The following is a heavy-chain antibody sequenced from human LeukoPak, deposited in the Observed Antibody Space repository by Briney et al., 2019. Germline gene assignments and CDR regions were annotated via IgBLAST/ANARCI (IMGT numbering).Heavy chain of an antibody. D-gene: IGHD3-22*01. CDR2: IYYSGST. Sequence: SETLSLTCTVSGGSISSSSYYWGWIRQPPGKGLEWIGSIYYSGSTYYNPSLKSRVTISVDTSKNQFSLKLSSVTAADTAVYYCARQGDSSGYNDYWGQGALVTVSS. CDR3: ARQGDSSGYNDY. CDR1: GGSISSSSYY. V-gene: IGHV4-39*01. J-gene: IGHJ4*02.